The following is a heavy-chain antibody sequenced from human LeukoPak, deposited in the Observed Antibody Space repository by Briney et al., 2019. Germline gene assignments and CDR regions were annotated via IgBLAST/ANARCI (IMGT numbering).Heavy chain of an antibody. V-gene: IGHV3-21*01. CDR1: GFTFSIYT. Sequence: GGSLRLSCAASGFTFSIYTMNWVRQAPGKGLEGVSYISSAGTSIYYADSVKGRFTISRDNAKSSLYLQMDSLRAEDTAVYFCARVEYSTSPTPFDYWGQGTLVIVSS. D-gene: IGHD2-2*01. J-gene: IGHJ4*02. CDR3: ARVEYSTSPTPFDY. CDR2: ISSAGTSI.